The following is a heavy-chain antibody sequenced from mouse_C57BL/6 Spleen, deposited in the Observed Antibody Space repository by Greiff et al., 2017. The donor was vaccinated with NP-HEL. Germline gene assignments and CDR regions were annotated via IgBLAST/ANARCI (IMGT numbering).Heavy chain of an antibody. J-gene: IGHJ2*01. V-gene: IGHV7-3*01. Sequence: EVQGVESGGGLVQPGGSLSLSCAASGFTFTDYYMSWVRQPPGQALEWLGFISNKANGYTTEYSVSVKGRFTISRDKSQSILYLQMNALRAVDSATYYCARYYDYWGQGTTLTVSS. CDR1: GFTFTDYY. CDR2: ISNKANGYTT. CDR3: ARYYDY.